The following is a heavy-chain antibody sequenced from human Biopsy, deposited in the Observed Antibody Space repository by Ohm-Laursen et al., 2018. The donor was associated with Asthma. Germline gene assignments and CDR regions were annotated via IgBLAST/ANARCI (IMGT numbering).Heavy chain of an antibody. D-gene: IGHD1-26*01. V-gene: IGHV4-30-4*02. J-gene: IGHJ6*02. CDR2: THHSGNT. CDR1: GAAISRGGYY. Sequence: SDTLSLTCPVSGAAISRGGYYWSWIRQTPGKGLEWLGDTHHSGNTHYKPSPRSRLTLSVDPSKNQFSLRLTSVTAADTAVYYCARGSSSRLSQWELLVSGGKRAHSYYGMDVWGQGTTVTVSS. CDR3: ARGSSSRLSQWELLVSGGKRAHSYYGMDV.